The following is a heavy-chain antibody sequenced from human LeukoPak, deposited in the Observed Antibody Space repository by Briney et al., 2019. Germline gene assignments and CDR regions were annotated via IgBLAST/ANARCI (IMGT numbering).Heavy chain of an antibody. CDR2: ISGSGGST. Sequence: PGGSLRLSCAASGCTFSSYAMSWVRQAPGKGLEWVSAISGSGGSTYYADSVKGRFTISRENSKNTLYLKMNSLRAEDTAVYYCAKDRDWAAAGTGGWFDPWGQGTLVTVSS. J-gene: IGHJ5*02. CDR1: GCTFSSYA. CDR3: AKDRDWAAAGTGGWFDP. D-gene: IGHD6-13*01. V-gene: IGHV3-23*01.